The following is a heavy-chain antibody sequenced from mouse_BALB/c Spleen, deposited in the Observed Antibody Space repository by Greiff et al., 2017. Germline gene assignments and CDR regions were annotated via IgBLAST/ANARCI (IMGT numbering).Heavy chain of an antibody. CDR2: ISSGGSYT. CDR1: GFTFSSYT. Sequence: EVKLMESGGGLVKPGGSLKLSCAASGFTFSSYTMSWVRQTPEKRLEWVATISSGGSYTYYPDSVKGRFTISRDNAKNTLYLQMSSLKSEDTAMYYCTRDKITTGFAYWGQGTLVTVSA. D-gene: IGHD2-4*01. V-gene: IGHV5-6-4*01. CDR3: TRDKITTGFAY. J-gene: IGHJ3*01.